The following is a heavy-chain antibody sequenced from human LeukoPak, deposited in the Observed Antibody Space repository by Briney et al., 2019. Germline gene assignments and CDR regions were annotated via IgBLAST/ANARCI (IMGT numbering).Heavy chain of an antibody. V-gene: IGHV5-51*01. J-gene: IGHJ4*02. Sequence: GESLKISCQGSGYSFNRYWIGWVRQVPGKGLEWMGIIYPGDSDTRYSPSFQGQVTISADKSISTAHLQWSSLKASDTAIYYCARQIITDCSGGICYSYYFDYWGQGTLVTVS. CDR3: ARQIITDCSGGICYSYYFDY. CDR2: IYPGDSDT. D-gene: IGHD2-15*01. CDR1: GYSFNRYW.